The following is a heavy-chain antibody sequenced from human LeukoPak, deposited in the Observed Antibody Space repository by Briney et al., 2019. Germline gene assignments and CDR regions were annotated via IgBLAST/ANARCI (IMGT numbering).Heavy chain of an antibody. CDR1: GFTFSSFA. CDR3: AIRGEGDPFDY. D-gene: IGHD3-10*01. V-gene: IGHV3-23*01. CDR2: VSAGGGST. J-gene: IGHJ4*02. Sequence: RGSLRLSCAASGFTFSSFAMSWVRQAPGKGLEWVSSVSAGGGSTHYADSVKGRFTISRDNSKNTLYLQMNSLRAEDTALYYCAIRGEGDPFDYWGQGTLVTVSS.